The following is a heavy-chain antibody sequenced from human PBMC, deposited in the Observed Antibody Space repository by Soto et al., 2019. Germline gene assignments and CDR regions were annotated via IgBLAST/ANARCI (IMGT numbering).Heavy chain of an antibody. CDR3: ARTPRCSSTSCYKRDYYYYGMDV. V-gene: IGHV4-34*01. CDR1: GGSFRGYY. Sequence: SETLSLTCAVYGGSFRGYYCSWIRQPPGKGLEWIGEINHSGSTNHNPSLKSRVTISVDTSKNQFSLKLSSVTAADTAVYYCARTPRCSSTSCYKRDYYYYGMDVWGQGTTVTVSS. CDR2: INHSGST. J-gene: IGHJ6*02. D-gene: IGHD2-2*02.